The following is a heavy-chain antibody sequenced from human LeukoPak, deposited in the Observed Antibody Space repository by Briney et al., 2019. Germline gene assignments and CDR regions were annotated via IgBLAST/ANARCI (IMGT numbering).Heavy chain of an antibody. D-gene: IGHD6-13*01. Sequence: SETLSLTCTVSGGSISSGSYYWSWIRQPAGKGLEWIGRFHTSGSTNHNPSFKSRVTMSVDTSKNQFSLRLSSMTAADTAVYYCARGFLKAVADAFDIWGQGTMVTVSS. CDR3: ARGFLKAVADAFDI. J-gene: IGHJ3*02. CDR1: GGSISSGSYY. V-gene: IGHV4-61*02. CDR2: FHTSGST.